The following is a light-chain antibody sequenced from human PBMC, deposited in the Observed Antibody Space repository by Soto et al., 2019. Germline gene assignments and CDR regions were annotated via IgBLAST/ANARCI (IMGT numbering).Light chain of an antibody. J-gene: IGKJ1*01. V-gene: IGKV1-5*03. CDR1: QTISSW. CDR3: QHYNSYSEA. Sequence: DIPMTQSPSTLSGSVGDRVTITCRASQTISSWLAWYQQKPGKAPKLLIYKASTLKSGVPSRFSGSGSGTEFPLTISSLQPDYFATYYCQHYNSYSEAFGQGTKVELK. CDR2: KAS.